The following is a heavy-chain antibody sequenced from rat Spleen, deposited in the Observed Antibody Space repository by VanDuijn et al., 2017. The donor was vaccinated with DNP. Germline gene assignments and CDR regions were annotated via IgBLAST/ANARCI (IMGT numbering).Heavy chain of an antibody. CDR1: GFIFSNYW. CDR3: TRRGGTYFDY. V-gene: IGHV5-31*01. D-gene: IGHD5-1*01. CDR2: ISNTGDST. Sequence: EVQLVESGGGLVQPGRSLKLSCVASGFIFSNYWMTWIRQAPGKGLEWVASISNTGDSTYYSDSVKGRFSISRDNAKSTLYLQMDNLRSEDTATYYCTRRGGTYFDYWGQGVMVTVSS. J-gene: IGHJ2*01.